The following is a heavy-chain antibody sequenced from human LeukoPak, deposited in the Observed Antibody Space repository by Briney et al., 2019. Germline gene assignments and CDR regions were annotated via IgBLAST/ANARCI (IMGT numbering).Heavy chain of an antibody. Sequence: GGSLRLSCAASGFTVSSNYMSWVRQAPGKGLEWVSVIYSGGSTYYADSVKGRFTISRHNSKNTLYLQMNSLRAEDTAVYYCASFPRPEYDAFDAFDIWGQGTMVTVSS. J-gene: IGHJ3*02. CDR1: GFTVSSNY. CDR2: IYSGGST. D-gene: IGHD1-1*01. V-gene: IGHV3-53*04. CDR3: ASFPRPEYDAFDAFDI.